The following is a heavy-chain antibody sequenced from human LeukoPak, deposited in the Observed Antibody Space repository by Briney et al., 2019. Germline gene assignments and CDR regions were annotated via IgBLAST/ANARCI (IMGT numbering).Heavy chain of an antibody. V-gene: IGHV1-69*13. J-gene: IGHJ4*02. D-gene: IGHD5-12*01. CDR2: IIPIFGTA. CDR1: GGTFSSYA. Sequence: SVKVSCKASGGTFSSYAISWVRQAPGQGLEWMGGIIPIFGTANYAQKFQGRVTITADESTSTAYMELSSLRSEDTAVYYCARALGRYIVPTIIGYWGQGTLVTVSS. CDR3: ARALGRYIVPTIIGY.